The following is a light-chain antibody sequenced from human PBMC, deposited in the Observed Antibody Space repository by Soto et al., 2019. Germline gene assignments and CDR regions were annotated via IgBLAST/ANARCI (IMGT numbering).Light chain of an antibody. V-gene: IGKV1-39*01. CDR1: QAIDSW. Sequence: DIQMTHSPSSVSASVCDRVTITGRASQAIDSWLAWYQQKPGEAPKLLIYAASSLQSGVPSRFSGSGSGTDFTLTISSLQPEDFATYYCQQSYSTPRTFGQGTKVDTK. CDR2: AAS. CDR3: QQSYSTPRT. J-gene: IGKJ1*01.